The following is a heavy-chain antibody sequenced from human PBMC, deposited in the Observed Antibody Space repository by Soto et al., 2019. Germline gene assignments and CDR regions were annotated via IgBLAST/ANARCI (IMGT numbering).Heavy chain of an antibody. D-gene: IGHD4-17*01. J-gene: IGHJ5*02. CDR3: FTHDYGDYVDWFDP. Sequence: SSETLSLTCTVSGGSISSSSYYWGWIRQPPGKGLEWIGSIYYSGSTYYNPSLKSRVTISVDTSKNQFSLKLSSVTAADTAVYYCFTHDYGDYVDWFDPWGQGTLVTVSS. V-gene: IGHV4-39*01. CDR2: IYYSGST. CDR1: GGSISSSSYY.